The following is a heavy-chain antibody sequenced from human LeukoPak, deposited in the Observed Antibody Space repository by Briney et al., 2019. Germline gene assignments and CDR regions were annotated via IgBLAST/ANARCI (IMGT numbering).Heavy chain of an antibody. CDR3: ARDAVDTANAV. D-gene: IGHD5-18*01. J-gene: IGHJ6*02. CDR1: GFTFTTYW. Sequence: GGSLRLSCAASGFTFTTYWMHWVRQAPGKGLVWVSHINSDGSITSYTDSVKGRFTISRDNAKNTLYLQMNSLRAEDTAVYYCARDAVDTANAVWGQGTTVTVSS. V-gene: IGHV3-74*01. CDR2: INSDGSIT.